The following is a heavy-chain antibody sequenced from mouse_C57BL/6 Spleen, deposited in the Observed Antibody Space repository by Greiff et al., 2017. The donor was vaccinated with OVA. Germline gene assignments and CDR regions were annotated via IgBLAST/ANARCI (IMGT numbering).Heavy chain of an antibody. V-gene: IGHV1-64*01. Sequence: VQLQQSGAELVKPGASVKLSCKASGYTFTSYWMHWVKQRPGQGLEWIGMIHPNSGSTNYNEKFKSKATLTVDKSSSTAYMQLSSLTSEDSAVYYCARGITTVVAYYYAMDYWGQGTSVTVSS. CDR2: IHPNSGST. J-gene: IGHJ4*01. D-gene: IGHD1-1*01. CDR1: GYTFTSYW. CDR3: ARGITTVVAYYYAMDY.